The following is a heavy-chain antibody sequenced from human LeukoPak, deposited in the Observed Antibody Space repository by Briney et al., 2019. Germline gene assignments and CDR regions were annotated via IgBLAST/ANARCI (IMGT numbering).Heavy chain of an antibody. Sequence: PSETLSLTCTVSGYSISSGYYWGWIRQPPGKGLEWIGGIYHSGSTYYNPSLKSRVTISVDTSKNQFSLKLSSVTAADTAVYYCARVPAATYYFDYWGQGTLVTVSS. D-gene: IGHD2-2*01. CDR3: ARVPAATYYFDY. V-gene: IGHV4-38-2*02. CDR2: IYHSGST. CDR1: GYSISSGYY. J-gene: IGHJ4*02.